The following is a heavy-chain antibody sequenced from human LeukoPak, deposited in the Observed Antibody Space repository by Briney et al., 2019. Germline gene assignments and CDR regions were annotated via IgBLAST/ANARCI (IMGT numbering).Heavy chain of an antibody. CDR2: IIPILGIA. CDR1: GYTFTSYG. CDR3: ARTSINIGAYCSSTSCHVTYFDY. Sequence: GASVKVSCKASGYTFTSYGISWVRQPPGQGLEWMGSIIPILGIANYEQKFQGRVTITADKSTSTAYMELSSLRSEDTAVYYCARTSINIGAYCSSTSCHVTYFDYWGQGTLVTVSS. D-gene: IGHD2-2*01. J-gene: IGHJ4*02. V-gene: IGHV1-69*04.